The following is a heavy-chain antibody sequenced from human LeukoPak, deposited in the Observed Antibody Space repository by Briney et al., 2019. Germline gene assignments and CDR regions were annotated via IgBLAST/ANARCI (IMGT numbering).Heavy chain of an antibody. Sequence: ASVKVSCKASGYTFTSYYMHWVRQAPGQGLEWMGIINPSGGSTSYAQKFQGRVTMTRDTSTSTVYMELSSLRSEDTAAYYCARDYYYGSGSPLGPVDYWGQGTLVTVSS. CDR3: ARDYYYGSGSPLGPVDY. V-gene: IGHV1-46*01. CDR2: INPSGGST. J-gene: IGHJ4*02. D-gene: IGHD3-10*01. CDR1: GYTFTSYY.